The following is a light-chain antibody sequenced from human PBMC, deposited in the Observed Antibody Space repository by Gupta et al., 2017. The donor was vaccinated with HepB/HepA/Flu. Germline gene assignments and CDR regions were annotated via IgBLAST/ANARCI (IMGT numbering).Light chain of an antibody. J-gene: IGKJ5*01. CDR1: QSLVDSDGNTY. V-gene: IGKV2-30*01. CDR3: MQPTLWPPVT. Sequence: DVVMTQSPLSLPVTLGQPASISCRSSQSLVDSDGNTYLNWFQQRPGQSPRRLIYKISNRDSGVPDRFSGSVSGTNFTLKISRVEAEDVGVYYCMQPTLWPPVTFGQGTRLELK. CDR2: KIS.